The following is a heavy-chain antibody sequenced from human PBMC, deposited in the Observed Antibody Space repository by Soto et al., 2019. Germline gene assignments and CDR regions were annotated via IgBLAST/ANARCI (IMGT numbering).Heavy chain of an antibody. J-gene: IGHJ4*02. V-gene: IGHV3-33*01. CDR2: IWYDGSNK. CDR3: ARGPMKTGSNFDD. D-gene: IGHD6-25*01. Sequence: PGGSLRLSCSASGFTFSSYGMHWVRQAPGKGLEWVAVIWYDGSNKYYADSVKGRFTISRDNSKNTLYLQMNSLRAEDTAVYYCARGPMKTGSNFDDWGQGTLVTVSS. CDR1: GFTFSSYG.